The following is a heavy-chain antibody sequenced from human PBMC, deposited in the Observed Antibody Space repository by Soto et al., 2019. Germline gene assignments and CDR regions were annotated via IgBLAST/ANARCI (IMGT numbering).Heavy chain of an antibody. CDR3: ERVVAVAGTFELYYYYYYMDV. D-gene: IGHD6-19*01. CDR2: IYYSGST. J-gene: IGHJ6*03. CDR1: GGSISSYY. Sequence: SVTLSLTCTVSGGSISSYYWSWIRQPPGKGLEWIGYIYYSGSTNYNPSLKSRVTISVDTSKNQFSLKLSSVTAADTAVYYRERVVAVAGTFELYYYYYYMDVWGKGTTVTVSS. V-gene: IGHV4-59*01.